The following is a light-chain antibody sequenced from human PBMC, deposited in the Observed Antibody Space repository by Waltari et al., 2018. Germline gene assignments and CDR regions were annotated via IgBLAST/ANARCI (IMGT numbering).Light chain of an antibody. Sequence: DIQMTQSPSSLSASVGDRVTITCRASQSISSYLNWYQQKPGKAPKLLIYAASSLQIGVPSRFSGSGSGTDFTLTISSLQPEDFATYYCQQSYSILITFGPGTKVDIK. J-gene: IGKJ3*01. CDR1: QSISSY. V-gene: IGKV1-39*01. CDR2: AAS. CDR3: QQSYSILIT.